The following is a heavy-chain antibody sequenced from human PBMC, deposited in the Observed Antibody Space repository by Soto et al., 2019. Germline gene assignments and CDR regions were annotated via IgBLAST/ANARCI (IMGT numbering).Heavy chain of an antibody. Sequence: ASVKVSCKASGYTFTSYGISWVRQAPGQGLEWMGWISANNGTANYAQKFQGRVTITADESTSTAYMELSSLRSDDTAVYYCARPSGYSSGWYMGYWGQGTLVTVSS. CDR3: ARPSGYSSGWYMGY. V-gene: IGHV1-18*01. J-gene: IGHJ4*02. CDR2: ISANNGTA. CDR1: GYTFTSYG. D-gene: IGHD6-19*01.